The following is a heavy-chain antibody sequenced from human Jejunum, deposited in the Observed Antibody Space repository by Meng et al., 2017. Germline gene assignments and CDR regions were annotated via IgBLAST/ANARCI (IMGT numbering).Heavy chain of an antibody. J-gene: IGHJ4*02. D-gene: IGHD5-18*01. CDR2: FFHGDSDT. V-gene: IGHV5-51*01. Sequence: GGSLRLSCKGSGYTFTTYWIAGVRQMPGKGREWMGIFFHGDSDTRYSPSFQGQVTISADKSISTAYLQWSSLKASDTAMYYCARQSSEYTFAHWGQGTLVTGAS. CDR3: ARQSSEYTFAH. CDR1: GYTFTTYW.